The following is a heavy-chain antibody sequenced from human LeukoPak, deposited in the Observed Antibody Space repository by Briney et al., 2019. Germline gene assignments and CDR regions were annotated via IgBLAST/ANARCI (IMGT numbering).Heavy chain of an antibody. CDR2: ISWDGVSL. J-gene: IGHJ4*02. V-gene: IGHV3-43*01. CDR3: AKDHNALLPGFYNVGGD. CDR1: GFTFDDYA. D-gene: IGHD3-9*01. Sequence: PGGSLRLSCAASGFTFDDYAMHWVRQPPGKSLEWVSLISWDGVSLYYADSVKGRFIISRDNSRNSLYLQMNSLTTEDTAFYYCAKDHNALLPGFYNVGGDWGQGTLVTVSS.